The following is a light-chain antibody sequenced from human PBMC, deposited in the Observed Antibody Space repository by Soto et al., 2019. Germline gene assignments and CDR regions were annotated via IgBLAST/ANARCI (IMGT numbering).Light chain of an antibody. CDR3: QQYNSYSWT. V-gene: IGKV1-5*01. CDR1: ESVSEW. J-gene: IGKJ1*01. CDR2: DAS. Sequence: DIQMTQSPSFLSASVGDKVTITCRATESVSEWLAWYQEKPGNPPRPLIYDASTLESGVPSRFSGSGSGTEFTLTISSLQADDFAIYYCQQYNSYSWTFGQGTKVEMK.